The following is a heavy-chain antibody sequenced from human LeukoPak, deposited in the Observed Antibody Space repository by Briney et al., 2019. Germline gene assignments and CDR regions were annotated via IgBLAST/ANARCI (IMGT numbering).Heavy chain of an antibody. D-gene: IGHD2-2*03. CDR1: GGSFSGYY. CDR3: ARVGMDIVVEGSYYYYMDV. V-gene: IGHV4-34*01. CDR2: INHSGST. Sequence: PSETLSLTCAVYGGSFSGYYWSWIRQPPGKGLEWIGEINHSGSTNYNPSLKSRVTISVDTSKNQFSLKLSSVTAADTAVYYCARVGMDIVVEGSYYYYMDVWGKGTTVTVSS. J-gene: IGHJ6*03.